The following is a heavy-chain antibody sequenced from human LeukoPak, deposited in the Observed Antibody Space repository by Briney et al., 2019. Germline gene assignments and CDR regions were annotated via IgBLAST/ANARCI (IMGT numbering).Heavy chain of an antibody. CDR3: ARVDGRYCSSTSCYAWDH. CDR2: ISAYNGNT. J-gene: IGHJ4*02. V-gene: IGHV1-18*01. D-gene: IGHD2-2*01. Sequence: GASVKVPCKASGYTFTNHGINWVRQAPGQGLEWMGWISAYNGNTNYAQKVQGRVTMTADTSTSTAYMELRSLRSDDTAVYYCARVDGRYCSSTSCYAWDHWGQGTLVTVSS. CDR1: GYTFTNHG.